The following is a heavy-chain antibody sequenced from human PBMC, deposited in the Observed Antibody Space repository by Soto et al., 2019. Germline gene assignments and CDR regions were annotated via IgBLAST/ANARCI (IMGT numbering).Heavy chain of an antibody. D-gene: IGHD5-18*01. J-gene: IGHJ6*02. Sequence: GGSLRLSCAASGFTFSSYEMNWVRQAPGKGLEWVSYISSSGSTIYYADSVKGRFTISRDNAKNSLYLQMNSLRAEDTAVYYCARDRRAMVSYYYYGMDVWGQGTTVTVSS. CDR1: GFTFSSYE. CDR2: ISSSGSTI. CDR3: ARDRRAMVSYYYYGMDV. V-gene: IGHV3-48*03.